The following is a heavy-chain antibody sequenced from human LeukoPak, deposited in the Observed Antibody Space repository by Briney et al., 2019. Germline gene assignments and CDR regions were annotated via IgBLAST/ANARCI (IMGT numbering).Heavy chain of an antibody. CDR3: ARAQTTMAHYYYYYLDV. Sequence: ASVTVSCKASGGTFSSYAISWVRQAPGQGLEWMGRIIPIFGTANYAQKFQGRVTITADKSTSTAYMELSSLRSEDTAVYYCARAQTTMAHYYYYYLDVWGQGTPVTVSS. J-gene: IGHJ6*03. CDR2: IIPIFGTA. V-gene: IGHV1-69*06. CDR1: GGTFSSYA. D-gene: IGHD5-18*01.